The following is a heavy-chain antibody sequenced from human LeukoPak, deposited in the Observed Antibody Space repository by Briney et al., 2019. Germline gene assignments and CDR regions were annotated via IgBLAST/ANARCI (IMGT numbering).Heavy chain of an antibody. CDR2: IYYSGST. CDR1: GGSISSYY. J-gene: IGHJ4*02. CDR3: ARGRTVAGTGDY. V-gene: IGHV4-59*12. Sequence: SETLSLTCTVSGGSISSYYWSWIRQPPGKGLEWIGYIYYSGSTYYNPSLKSRVTISVDTSKNQFSLKLSSVTAADTAVYYCARGRTVAGTGDYWGQGTLVTVSS. D-gene: IGHD6-19*01.